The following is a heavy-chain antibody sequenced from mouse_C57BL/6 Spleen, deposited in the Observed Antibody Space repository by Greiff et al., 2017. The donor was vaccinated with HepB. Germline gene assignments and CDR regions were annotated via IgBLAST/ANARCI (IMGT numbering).Heavy chain of an antibody. Sequence: VQLQQSGAELVTPGASVKLSCKASGYTFTSYWMHWVKQRPGQGLEWIGEIDPSDSYTNYNQKFKGKSTLTVDKSSSTAYMQLSSLTSEDSAVYYCARYYDYDYYFDYWGQGTTLTVSS. CDR1: GYTFTSYW. CDR2: IDPSDSYT. CDR3: ARYYDYDYYFDY. J-gene: IGHJ2*01. D-gene: IGHD2-4*01. V-gene: IGHV1-69*01.